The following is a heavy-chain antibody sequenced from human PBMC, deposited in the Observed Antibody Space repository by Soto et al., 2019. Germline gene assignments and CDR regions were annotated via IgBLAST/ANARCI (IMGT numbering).Heavy chain of an antibody. Sequence: SETLSLTCTVSGGSISSSSYYWGWIRQPPGKGLEWIGSIYYSGSTYYNPSLKSRVTISVDTSKNQFSLKLSCVTAADTAVYYCARLTGDEAFDIWGQGTMVTVSS. CDR2: IYYSGST. D-gene: IGHD7-27*01. CDR1: GGSISSSSYY. J-gene: IGHJ3*02. CDR3: ARLTGDEAFDI. V-gene: IGHV4-39*01.